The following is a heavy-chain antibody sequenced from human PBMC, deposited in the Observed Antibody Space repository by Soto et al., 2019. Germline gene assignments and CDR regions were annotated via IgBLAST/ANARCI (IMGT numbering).Heavy chain of an antibody. J-gene: IGHJ3*02. Sequence: QVRLQESGPRLVKPSQTLTLTCTVSGDSINSGDYYWNWIRQPPGKGLEWFGYVYYSGSTYYNSSLRSLLSISLDTSKTQFSLSLGSVTAADTAMYYCARELRVEFGHPVGFDIWGHGTPVTVSS. D-gene: IGHD3-10*01. CDR1: GDSINSGDYY. CDR2: VYYSGST. V-gene: IGHV4-30-4*01. CDR3: ARELRVEFGHPVGFDI.